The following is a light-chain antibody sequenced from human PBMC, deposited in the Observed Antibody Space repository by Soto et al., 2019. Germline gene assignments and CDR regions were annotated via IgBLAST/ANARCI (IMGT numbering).Light chain of an antibody. Sequence: QSALTQPASVSGSPGQSITISCTGTSSDIGVYNYVSWYQQHPGKAPKLIIYEVSNRPSGVSDRFSASKSGNTASLTISGLQTEDEADYYCSSYSSTSALGVFGGGTKVTVL. V-gene: IGLV2-14*01. CDR3: SSYSSTSALGV. CDR1: SSDIGVYNY. J-gene: IGLJ3*02. CDR2: EVS.